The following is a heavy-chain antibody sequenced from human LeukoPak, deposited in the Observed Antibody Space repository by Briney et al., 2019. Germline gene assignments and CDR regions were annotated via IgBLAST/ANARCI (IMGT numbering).Heavy chain of an antibody. CDR1: GFTFSSYS. CDR2: ISSSSSTI. Sequence: GGSLRLSCAASGFTFSSYSMSWVRQAPGKWLEWVSSISSSSSTIYYADSVKGRFTISRDNAKNSLYLQMNSLRAEDTAVYYCARSYYDFWSGYYLAFDIWGQGTMVTVSS. V-gene: IGHV3-48*01. D-gene: IGHD3-3*01. J-gene: IGHJ3*02. CDR3: ARSYYDFWSGYYLAFDI.